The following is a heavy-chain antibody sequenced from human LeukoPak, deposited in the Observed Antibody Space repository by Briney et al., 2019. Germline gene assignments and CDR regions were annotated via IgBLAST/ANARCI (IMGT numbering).Heavy chain of an antibody. CDR3: ATPKRWHCSGGSCYGYYYYGMDV. CDR1: GGTFSSYA. V-gene: IGHV1-69*13. CDR2: IIPIFGTA. J-gene: IGHJ6*04. Sequence: SVKVSCKASGGTFSSYAISWVRQAPGQGLEWMGGIIPIFGTANYAQNFQGRVTITADESTSTAYMELSSLRSEDTAVYYCATPKRWHCSGGSCYGYYYYGMDVWGKGTTVTVSS. D-gene: IGHD2-15*01.